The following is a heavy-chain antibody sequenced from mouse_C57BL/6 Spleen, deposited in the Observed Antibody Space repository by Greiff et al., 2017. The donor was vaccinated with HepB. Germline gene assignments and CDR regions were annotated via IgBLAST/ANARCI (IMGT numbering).Heavy chain of an antibody. CDR2: IDPSDSYT. CDR1: GYTFTSYW. Sequence: QVQLQQPGAELVMPGASVKLSCKASGYTFTSYWMHWVKQRPGQGLEWIGEIDPSDSYTNYNQKFKGKSTLTVDKSSSTAYMQLSSLTSEDSAVYYCARRLTRSSYYAMDYWGQGTSVTVSS. J-gene: IGHJ4*01. CDR3: ARRLTRSSYYAMDY. D-gene: IGHD1-1*01. V-gene: IGHV1-69*01.